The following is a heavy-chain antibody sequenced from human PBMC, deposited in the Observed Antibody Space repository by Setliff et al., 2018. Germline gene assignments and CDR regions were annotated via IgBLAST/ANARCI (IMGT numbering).Heavy chain of an antibody. D-gene: IGHD6-13*01. CDR1: GYTFTGYY. CDR3: AREGMGHLYRYSSSWYLSY. V-gene: IGHV1-2*04. Sequence: VASVKVSCKASGYTFTGYYMHWVRQAPGQGLEWMGWINPNSGGTNYAQKFQGWVTMTRDTSISTAYMELSRLRSDDTAVYYCAREGMGHLYRYSSSWYLSYWGQGTLVTVSS. J-gene: IGHJ4*02. CDR2: INPNSGGT.